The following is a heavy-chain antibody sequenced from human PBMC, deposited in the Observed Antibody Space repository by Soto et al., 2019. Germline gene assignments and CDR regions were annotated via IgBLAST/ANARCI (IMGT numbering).Heavy chain of an antibody. CDR2: INPNSGGT. CDR3: ARDSVAARPYYYYGMDV. D-gene: IGHD6-6*01. CDR1: GYTFTGYY. V-gene: IGHV1-2*04. Sequence: QVQLVQSGAEVKKPGASVKVSCKASGYTFTGYYMHWVRQAPGQGLEWMGWINPNSGGTNYAQKFQGWVTMTRDTSISTAYMELSRLRSDDTAVYYCARDSVAARPYYYYGMDVWGQGTTVTVSS. J-gene: IGHJ6*02.